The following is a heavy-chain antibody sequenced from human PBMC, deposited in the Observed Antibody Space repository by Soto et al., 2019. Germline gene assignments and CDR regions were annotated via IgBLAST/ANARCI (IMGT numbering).Heavy chain of an antibody. V-gene: IGHV3-21*01. D-gene: IGHD2-2*01. Sequence: GGSLRLSCAASGFTFSSYSMNWVRQAPGKGLEWVSSISSSSSYIYYADSVKGRFTISRDNAKNSLYLQMNSLRAEDTAVYYCARSVDADIVVVPAAISPPETKRNYYYYMDVWGKGTTVTVSS. J-gene: IGHJ6*03. CDR3: ARSVDADIVVVPAAISPPETKRNYYYYMDV. CDR2: ISSSSSYI. CDR1: GFTFSSYS.